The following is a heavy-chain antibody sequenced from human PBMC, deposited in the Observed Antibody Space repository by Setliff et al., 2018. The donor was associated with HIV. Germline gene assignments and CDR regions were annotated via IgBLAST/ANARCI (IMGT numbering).Heavy chain of an antibody. V-gene: IGHV4-38-2*02. CDR3: ASRREWLSAYDL. D-gene: IGHD3-3*01. J-gene: IGHJ5*02. CDR1: GYSISSGFY. Sequence: SETLSLTCSVSGYSISSGFYWGWIRQPPGKGPEWIGSLYHGGSTNYKPSLKSRVTFSVDTSKNQFSLRLTSVTAADTAIYYCASRREWLSAYDLWGQGTLVTVSS. CDR2: LYHGGST.